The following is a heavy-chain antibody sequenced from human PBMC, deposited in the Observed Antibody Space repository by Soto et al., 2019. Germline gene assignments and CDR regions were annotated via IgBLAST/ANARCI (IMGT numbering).Heavy chain of an antibody. CDR1: GFTFSSYW. V-gene: IGHV3-7*05. J-gene: IGHJ4*02. CDR2: IKQDGSEK. Sequence: EVQLVESGGGLVQPGGSLRLSCAASGFTFSSYWMSWVRQAPGKGLEWVANIKQDGSEKYYVDSVKGRFTISRDNAKNSLYLKMNSLRAEDTAVYYCASGNVARARIMNYDFWSGYYYYFDYWGQGTLVTVSS. D-gene: IGHD3-3*01. CDR3: ASGNVARARIMNYDFWSGYYYYFDY.